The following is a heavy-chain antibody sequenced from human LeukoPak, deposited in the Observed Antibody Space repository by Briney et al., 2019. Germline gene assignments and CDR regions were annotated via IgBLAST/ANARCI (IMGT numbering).Heavy chain of an antibody. D-gene: IGHD3-3*01. V-gene: IGHV1-8*03. Sequence: GASVKVSCKASGYTFTSYDINWVRQATGQGLEWMGWMNPNSGNTGYAQKFQGRVTITRNTSISTAYMELSSLRSEDTAVYYCARGITIFGVVTEDYWGQGTLVTVSS. CDR3: ARGITIFGVVTEDY. J-gene: IGHJ4*02. CDR1: GYTFTSYD. CDR2: MNPNSGNT.